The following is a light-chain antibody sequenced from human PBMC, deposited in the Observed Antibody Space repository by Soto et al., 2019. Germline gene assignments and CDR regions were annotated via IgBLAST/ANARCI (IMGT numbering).Light chain of an antibody. J-gene: IGKJ4*01. CDR1: QSISVW. V-gene: IGKV1-5*03. Sequence: DIQMTQSRSTLAASVGDRLTLTSRASQSISVWLAWYKQKPGKAPKILGHKASTLESGVPPRFRGSASGTEFTLTISSLQPDDFETYYCQQYDKYPPTFGGGTKVDI. CDR2: KAS. CDR3: QQYDKYPPT.